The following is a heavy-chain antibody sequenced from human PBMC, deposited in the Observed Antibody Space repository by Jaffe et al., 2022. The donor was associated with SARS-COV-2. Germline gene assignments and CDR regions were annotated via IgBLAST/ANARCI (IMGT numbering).Heavy chain of an antibody. D-gene: IGHD5-12*01. CDR1: GFTFSSYS. CDR3: ARVSDDWTLDGYNFGY. J-gene: IGHJ4*02. Sequence: EVQLVESGGGLVKPGGSLRLSCAASGFTFSSYSMNWVRQAPGKGLEWVSSISSSSSYIYYADSVKGRFTISRDNAKNSLYLQMNSLRAEDTAVYYCARVSDDWTLDGYNFGYWGQGTLVTVSS. CDR2: ISSSSSYI. V-gene: IGHV3-21*01.